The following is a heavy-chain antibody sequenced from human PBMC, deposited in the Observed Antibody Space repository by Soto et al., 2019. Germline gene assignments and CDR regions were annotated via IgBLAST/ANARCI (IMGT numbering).Heavy chain of an antibody. D-gene: IGHD2-15*01. CDR3: ARGIYCSGGSCYSVLDAFDI. CDR2: ISAYNGNK. CDR1: GYTFTSYG. J-gene: IGHJ3*02. V-gene: IGHV1-18*01. Sequence: GASVKVSCKASGYTFTSYGISWVRQAPGQGLEWKGWISAYNGNKNYSQKLQGRVTMTTDTSTSAAYMELRSLRSDDTAVYYCARGIYCSGGSCYSVLDAFDIWGQGTMVTVSS.